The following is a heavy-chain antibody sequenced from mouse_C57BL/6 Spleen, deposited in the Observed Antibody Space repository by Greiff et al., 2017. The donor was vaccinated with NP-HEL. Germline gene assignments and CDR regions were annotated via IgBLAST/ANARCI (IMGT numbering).Heavy chain of an antibody. V-gene: IGHV1-82*01. CDR1: GYAFSSSW. J-gene: IGHJ3*01. D-gene: IGHD2-4*01. CDR3: ARGGYDYDGAWFAY. Sequence: QVTLKVSGPELVKPGASVKISCKASGYAFSSSWMNWVKQRPGKGLEWIGRIYPGDGDTNYNGKFKGKATLTADKSSSTAYMQLSSLTSEDSAVYFCARGGYDYDGAWFAYWGQGTLVTVSA. CDR2: IYPGDGDT.